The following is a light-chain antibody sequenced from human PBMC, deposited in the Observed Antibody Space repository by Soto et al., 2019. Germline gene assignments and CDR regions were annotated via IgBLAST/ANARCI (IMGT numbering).Light chain of an antibody. CDR1: QSVSHN. V-gene: IGKV3-15*01. CDR3: QQSNNWPYT. CDR2: GAS. Sequence: EIVMTQSPATLSVSPGERATLSCWASQSVSHNLAWYQQKPGQAPRLLFYGASTRATGIPARFSGSGSGTDFTLTISSLQSEDFAVYYCQQSNNWPYTFGQGTKLEIK. J-gene: IGKJ2*01.